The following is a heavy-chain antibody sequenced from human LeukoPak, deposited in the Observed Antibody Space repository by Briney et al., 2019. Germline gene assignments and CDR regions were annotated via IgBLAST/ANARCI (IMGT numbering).Heavy chain of an antibody. J-gene: IGHJ3*02. CDR1: GGSISSYY. CDR2: IYYSGST. Sequence: PSETLSLTCTVSGGSISSYYWSWIRQPPGKGLEWIGYIYYSGSTNYNPSLKSRVTISVDTSKNQFSLKLSSVTAADTAVYYCARVGIVVVPAARSEAFDIWGQGTMVTVSS. CDR3: ARVGIVVVPAARSEAFDI. D-gene: IGHD2-2*01. V-gene: IGHV4-59*01.